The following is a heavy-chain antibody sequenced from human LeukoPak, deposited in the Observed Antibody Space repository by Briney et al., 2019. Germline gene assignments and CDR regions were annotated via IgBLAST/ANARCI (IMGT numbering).Heavy chain of an antibody. CDR1: GYTFTNYD. D-gene: IGHD1-26*01. J-gene: IGHJ5*02. Sequence: GASVKVSCKASGYTFTNYDINWVRQATGQGLEWMGWMNPNSGNTGYAQKFQGRVTMTRNTSISTAYMDLSSLKSEDTAVYYCAKSVGPCGSSYNWFDPWGQGTLVTVSS. CDR2: MNPNSGNT. V-gene: IGHV1-8*01. CDR3: AKSVGPCGSSYNWFDP.